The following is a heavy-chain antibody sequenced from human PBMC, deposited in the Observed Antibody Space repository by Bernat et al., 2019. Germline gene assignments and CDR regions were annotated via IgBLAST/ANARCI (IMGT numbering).Heavy chain of an antibody. D-gene: IGHD2-2*02. Sequence: QVQLQESGPGLVKPSQTLSLTCTVSGGSISSGGYYWSWIRQHPGKGLEWIGYIYYSGSTYYNPSLKSRVTISVDTSKNQFSLKLSSVTAADTAVYYCARRRYCSSTSCYSNWYFDLWGRGTLVTVSS. CDR3: ARRRYCSSTSCYSNWYFDL. CDR2: IYYSGST. CDR1: GGSISSGGYY. V-gene: IGHV4-31*03. J-gene: IGHJ2*01.